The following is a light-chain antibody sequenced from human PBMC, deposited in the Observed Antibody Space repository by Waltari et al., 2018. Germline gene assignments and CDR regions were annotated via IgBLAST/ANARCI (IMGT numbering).Light chain of an antibody. V-gene: IGKV3-15*01. CDR3: QQYNNWYT. Sequence: EIVMTQSPATLSVSPGESATLSCRASQSVCSNLAWYQQQPGQAPRLLIFGASTRAAGIPARFSGSGSGTEFTLTISSLQSEDFAVYYCQQYNNWYTFGQGTKLEIK. J-gene: IGKJ2*01. CDR2: GAS. CDR1: QSVCSN.